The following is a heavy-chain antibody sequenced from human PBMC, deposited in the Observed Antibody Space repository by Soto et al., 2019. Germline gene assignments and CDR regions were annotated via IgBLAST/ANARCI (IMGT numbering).Heavy chain of an antibody. Sequence: QVQLVQSGAEVKKPGSSVKVSCKASGGTFSSYAISWVRQAPGQGLEWMGGIIPIFGTANYAQKFQGRVTITADESPSTAYMEPSSLRSEDTAVYYCARHVPAAGYYYGMDVWGQGTTVTVSS. V-gene: IGHV1-69*12. J-gene: IGHJ6*02. CDR2: IIPIFGTA. CDR1: GGTFSSYA. CDR3: ARHVPAAGYYYGMDV. D-gene: IGHD2-2*01.